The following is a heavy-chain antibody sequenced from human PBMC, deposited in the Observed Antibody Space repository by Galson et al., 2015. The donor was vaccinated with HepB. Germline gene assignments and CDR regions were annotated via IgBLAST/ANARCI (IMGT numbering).Heavy chain of an antibody. Sequence: SLRLSCAASGFTFGDYAMNWFRQAPGKGLEWVGFIRSKPYGGTTEYAASVKGRFTISRDDSKSIAYLQMNSLKTEDTGVYHCTRDYPVGNPLGMDVWGQGTTVTVSS. J-gene: IGHJ6*02. D-gene: IGHD2-15*01. V-gene: IGHV3-49*03. CDR2: IRSKPYGGTT. CDR1: GFTFGDYA. CDR3: TRDYPVGNPLGMDV.